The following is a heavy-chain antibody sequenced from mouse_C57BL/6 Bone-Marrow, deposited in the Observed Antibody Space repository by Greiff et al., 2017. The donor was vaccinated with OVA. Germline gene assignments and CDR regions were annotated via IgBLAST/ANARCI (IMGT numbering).Heavy chain of an antibody. Sequence: EVQVVESGTVLVRPGASVKMSCKTSGYTFTSYWMHWVKQRPGQGLEWIGAIYPGNSDTSYNQKFKGKAKLTAVTSASTAYMELSSLTNEDSAVYCGTGYYCSSFWFAYWGQGTLVTVSA. CDR1: GYTFTSYW. J-gene: IGHJ3*01. D-gene: IGHD1-1*01. V-gene: IGHV1-5*01. CDR3: TGYYCSSFWFAY. CDR2: IYPGNSDT.